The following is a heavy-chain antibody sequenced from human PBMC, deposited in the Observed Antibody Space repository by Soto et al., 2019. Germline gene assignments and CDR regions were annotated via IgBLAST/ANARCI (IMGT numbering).Heavy chain of an antibody. CDR2: IYYSGST. CDR1: GGSISSYY. CDR3: ARGRDRPITIFGVVITNNWFDP. V-gene: IGHV4-59*01. J-gene: IGHJ5*02. Sequence: SETLSLTCTVSGGSISSYYWSWIRQPPGKGLEWIGYIYYSGSTNYNPSLKSRVTISVDTSKNQFSLKLSSVTAADTAVYYCARGRDRPITIFGVVITNNWFDPWGQGTLVTVSS. D-gene: IGHD3-3*01.